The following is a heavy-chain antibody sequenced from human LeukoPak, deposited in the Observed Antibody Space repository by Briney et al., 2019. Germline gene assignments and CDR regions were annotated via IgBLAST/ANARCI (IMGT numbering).Heavy chain of an antibody. CDR3: ANDGVDYDILTGHYFDY. D-gene: IGHD3-9*01. CDR2: ISGSGGST. V-gene: IGHV3-23*01. CDR1: GFNLSSYA. J-gene: IGHJ4*02. Sequence: GESLPHSCAASGFNLSSYAMIWARQAPGKGLESVSAISGSGGSTYYADSVKGRFTIYRDNSKTTLYLQMNSLRAEDTAVYYCANDGVDYDILTGHYFDYWGQGTLVTVSS.